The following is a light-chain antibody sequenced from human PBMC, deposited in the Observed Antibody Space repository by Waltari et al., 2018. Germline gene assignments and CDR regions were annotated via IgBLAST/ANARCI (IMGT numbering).Light chain of an antibody. CDR2: WAS. Sequence: DIVMTQTPVSLAVSLGERDTINCKSSQTVLHRTDNNNYLAWYQQKLGQPPKLLIYWASTRASGVPDRFSGSGSGTDFTLTSSSLQAEDVAVYYCQQYYDTPRTFGQGTRVEIK. CDR3: QQYYDTPRT. CDR1: QTVLHRTDNNNY. V-gene: IGKV4-1*01. J-gene: IGKJ1*01.